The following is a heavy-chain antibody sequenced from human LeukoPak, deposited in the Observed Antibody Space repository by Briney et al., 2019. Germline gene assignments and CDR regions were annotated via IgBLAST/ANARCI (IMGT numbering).Heavy chain of an antibody. CDR2: IYYSGST. V-gene: IGHV4-59*01. CDR1: GGSISSYY. Sequence: SETLSLTCTVSGGSISSYYCSWVRQPPGKGLEWIGYIYYSGSTNYNPSLKSRVTISVDTSKNQFSLKLSSVTAADTAVYYCASYTTSRYYSSTSCYRAFDIWGQGTMVTVSS. D-gene: IGHD2-2*01. CDR3: ASYTTSRYYSSTSCYRAFDI. J-gene: IGHJ3*02.